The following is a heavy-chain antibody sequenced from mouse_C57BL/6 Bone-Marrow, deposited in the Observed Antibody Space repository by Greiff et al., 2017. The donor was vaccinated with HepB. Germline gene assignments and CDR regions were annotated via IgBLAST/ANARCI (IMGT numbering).Heavy chain of an antibody. Sequence: EVQLQQSGAELVRPGASVKLSCTASGFNIKDYYMHWVKQRPEQGLEWIGRIDPEDGDTEYAPKFQGKATMTADPSSNTAYLQLSSLTSEDTAVYYCTTSVPGWWAEWVRVSLFAVSA. CDR2: IDPEDGDT. V-gene: IGHV14-1*01. D-gene: IGHD1-1*02. CDR3: TTSVPGWWAE. CDR1: GFNIKDYY. J-gene: IGHJ3*02.